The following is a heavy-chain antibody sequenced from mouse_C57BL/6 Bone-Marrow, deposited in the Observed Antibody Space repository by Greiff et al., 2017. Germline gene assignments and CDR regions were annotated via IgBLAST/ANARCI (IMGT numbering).Heavy chain of an antibody. Sequence: DVKLVESGAELVRPGASVKLSCTASGFNIKDDYMHWVKQRPEQGLEWIGWIDPENGDTEYASKFQGKATITADTSSNTAYLQLSSLTSEDTAVYYCTIITTVVATDWGQGTTLIVSS. V-gene: IGHV14-4*01. J-gene: IGHJ2*01. D-gene: IGHD1-1*01. CDR1: GFNIKDDY. CDR2: IDPENGDT. CDR3: TIITTVVATD.